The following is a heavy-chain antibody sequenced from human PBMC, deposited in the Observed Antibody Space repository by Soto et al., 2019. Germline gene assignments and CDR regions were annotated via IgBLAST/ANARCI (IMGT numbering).Heavy chain of an antibody. CDR1: GFTFSTYW. CDR3: LRVRGWNFDY. J-gene: IGHJ4*02. Sequence: PGGSLRLSCAASGFTFSTYWMPWVRQAPGRGLEWVASIKEDGSNKYYVESVKGQFNISRDNANNTLYLQMNSLRSEDTAVYYCLRVRGWNFDYWGQGTLVTVSS. CDR2: IKEDGSNK. V-gene: IGHV3-7*04. D-gene: IGHD6-19*01.